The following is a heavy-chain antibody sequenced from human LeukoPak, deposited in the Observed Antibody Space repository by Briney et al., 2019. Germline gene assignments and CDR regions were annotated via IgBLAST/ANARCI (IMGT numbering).Heavy chain of an antibody. V-gene: IGHV4-38-2*02. J-gene: IGHJ5*02. Sequence: PSETLSVTCAVSGYSISSGFYWGWIRQTPGKGLEWIASMFHSGSTYYNPSLKTRVAISVDTSKNQFSLKLTSVTAADTAIYYCARDSGTYHTLNSWGQGTLVTVSS. D-gene: IGHD1-26*01. CDR3: ARDSGTYHTLNS. CDR1: GYSISSGFY. CDR2: MFHSGST.